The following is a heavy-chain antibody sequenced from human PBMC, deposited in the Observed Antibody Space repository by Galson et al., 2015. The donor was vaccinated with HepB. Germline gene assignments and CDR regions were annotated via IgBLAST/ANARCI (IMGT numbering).Heavy chain of an antibody. V-gene: IGHV5-10-1*01. CDR3: ARSRYSSSWTH. CDR2: IDPSDSYS. CDR1: GYSFTSYW. Sequence: QSGAEVKKPGESLKISCQGSGYSFTSYWISWVRQMPGKGLEWMGKIDPSDSYSNYSPSFQGHVTISADKSISTAYLQWSSLKASDTAMYYCARSRYSSSWTHWGQGTLVTVSS. D-gene: IGHD6-13*01. J-gene: IGHJ4*02.